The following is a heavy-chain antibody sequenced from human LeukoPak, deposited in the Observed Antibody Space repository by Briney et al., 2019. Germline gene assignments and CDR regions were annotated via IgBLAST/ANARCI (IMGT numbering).Heavy chain of an antibody. D-gene: IGHD2-15*01. CDR3: ARVKLVYYYYYGMDV. J-gene: IGHJ6*04. V-gene: IGHV4-34*01. CDR1: GGSFSGYY. CDR2: INHSGST. Sequence: SETLSLTCAVHGGSFSGYYWSWIRQPPGKGLEWIGEINHSGSTNYNPSLKSRVTISVDTSKNQFSLKLSSVTAADTAVYYCARVKLVYYYYYGMDVWGKGTTVTVPS.